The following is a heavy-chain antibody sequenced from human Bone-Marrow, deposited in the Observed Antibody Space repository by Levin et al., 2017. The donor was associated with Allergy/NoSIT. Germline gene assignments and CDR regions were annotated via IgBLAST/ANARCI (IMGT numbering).Heavy chain of an antibody. D-gene: IGHD2-2*01. CDR3: AKDIRDIVVVPTGGLYFDY. CDR2: ISWDGGST. V-gene: IGHV3-43*01. Sequence: GGSLRLSCAASGFTFDDYTMHWVRQAPGKGLEWVSLISWDGGSTYYADSVKGRFTISRDNSKNSLYLQMNSLRTEDTALYYCAKDIRDIVVVPTGGLYFDYWGQGTLVTVSS. J-gene: IGHJ4*02. CDR1: GFTFDDYT.